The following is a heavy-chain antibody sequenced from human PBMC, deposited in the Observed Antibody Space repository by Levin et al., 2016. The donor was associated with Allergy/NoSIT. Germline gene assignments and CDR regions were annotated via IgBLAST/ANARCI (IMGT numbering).Heavy chain of an antibody. J-gene: IGHJ4*02. CDR2: INHSGST. V-gene: IGHV4-34*01. D-gene: IGHD6-19*01. CDR3: ARCTAVAGTDY. CDR1: GGSFSGYY. Sequence: SETLSLTCAVYGGSFSGYYWSWIRQPPGKGLEWIGEINHSGSTNYNPSLKSRVTISVDTSKNQFSLKLSSVTAADTAVYYCARCTAVAGTDYWGQGTLVTVSS.